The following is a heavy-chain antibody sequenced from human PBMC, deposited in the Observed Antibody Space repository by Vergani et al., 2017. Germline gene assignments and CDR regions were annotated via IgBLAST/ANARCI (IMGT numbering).Heavy chain of an antibody. CDR3: ARVRQLERRWDYYYMDG. V-gene: IGHV1-2*02. Sequence: QVQLVQSGAEVKKPGASVKVSCKASGYTFTGYYMHWVRQAPGQGLEWMGWINPNSGGTNYAQKFQGRVTMTRDTSISTTYMELSRLRSDDTAVYYCARVRQLERRWDYYYMDGWGKGTTVTVSS. J-gene: IGHJ6*03. CDR1: GYTFTGYY. D-gene: IGHD1-1*01. CDR2: INPNSGGT.